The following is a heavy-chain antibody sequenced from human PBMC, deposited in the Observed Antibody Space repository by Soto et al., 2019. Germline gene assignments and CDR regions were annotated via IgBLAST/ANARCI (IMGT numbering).Heavy chain of an antibody. D-gene: IGHD3-3*01. CDR2: IYYSGST. Sequence: SETLSLTCTVSGGSISSSSYYWGWIRQPPGKGLEWIGSIYYSGSTYYNPSLKSRVTISVDTSKNQFSLKLSSVTAADTAVYYCARHPRLYDFWSGYYGDGWFDPWGQGTLVTVSS. V-gene: IGHV4-39*01. CDR1: GGSISSSSYY. CDR3: ARHPRLYDFWSGYYGDGWFDP. J-gene: IGHJ5*02.